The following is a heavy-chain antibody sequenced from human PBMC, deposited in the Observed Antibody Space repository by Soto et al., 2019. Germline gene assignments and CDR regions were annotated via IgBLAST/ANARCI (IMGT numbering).Heavy chain of an antibody. CDR2: ISYDGSNK. J-gene: IGHJ4*02. CDR3: AKEAPTVTTYYFDY. D-gene: IGHD4-17*01. CDR1: GFTFSSYG. V-gene: IGHV3-30*18. Sequence: PGGSLRLSCAASGFTFSSYGMHWVRQAPGKGLEWVAVISYDGSNKYYADSVKGRFTISRDNSKNTLYLQMNSLRAEDTAVYYCAKEAPTVTTYYFDYWGQGTLVTAPQ.